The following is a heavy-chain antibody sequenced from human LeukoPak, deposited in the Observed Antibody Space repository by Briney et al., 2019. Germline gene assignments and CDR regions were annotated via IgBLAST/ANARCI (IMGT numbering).Heavy chain of an antibody. CDR3: AGAYYYDSSGYYSRVWFDP. CDR2: IIPILGIA. D-gene: IGHD3-22*01. V-gene: IGHV1-69*04. Sequence: ASVKVSCKASGGTFSSYAISWVRQAPGQGLEWMGRIIPILGIANYAQKFQGRVTITADKSTSTAYMELSSLRSEDTAVYYCAGAYYYDSSGYYSRVWFDPWGQGTLATVSS. J-gene: IGHJ5*02. CDR1: GGTFSSYA.